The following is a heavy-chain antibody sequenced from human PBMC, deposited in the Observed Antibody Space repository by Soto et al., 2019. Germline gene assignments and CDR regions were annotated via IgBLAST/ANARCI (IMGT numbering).Heavy chain of an antibody. CDR1: GGSMSNGYYY. CDR3: ARWVEVSLDYFDS. V-gene: IGHV4-31*03. D-gene: IGHD1-20*01. Sequence: QVQLQESGPGLVKPSQTLSLTCTVSGGSMSNGYYYWSWVRQNPGKGLEWIGHIYHSGRTYYNPSLKSRVGILVDTSKNQFSLNLNSVTAADTAVCYCARWVEVSLDYFDSWGQGTPVTVSS. CDR2: IYHSGRT. J-gene: IGHJ4*02.